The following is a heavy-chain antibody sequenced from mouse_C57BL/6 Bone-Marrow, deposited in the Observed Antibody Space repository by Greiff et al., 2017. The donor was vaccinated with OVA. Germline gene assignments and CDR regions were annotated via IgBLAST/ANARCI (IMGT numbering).Heavy chain of an antibody. J-gene: IGHJ2*02. Sequence: QVQLQQPGAELVRPGTSVKLSCKASGYTFTNYWMHWVKQRPGQGLEWIVVIAPSDSYINYNQKFNGSATLTVNTYSSTAYLHISSLTSEDSAVYYCAHYGSRLDLHYWGQGTSLTVTS. V-gene: IGHV1-59*01. D-gene: IGHD1-1*01. CDR1: GYTFTNYW. CDR2: IAPSDSYI. CDR3: AHYGSRLDLHY.